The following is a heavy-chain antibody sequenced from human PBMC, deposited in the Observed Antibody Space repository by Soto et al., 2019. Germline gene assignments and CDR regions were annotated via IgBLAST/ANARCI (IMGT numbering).Heavy chain of an antibody. Sequence: QVQLVQSGAEVKKPGASVKVSCKASGYTFTDYYMHWVRQAPGQGLEWMGWINPNRGGTNYAQTFQGRVTMTRDTSISTAYMELNRMRSDDTAVYYCARDQSPASGWPGMDVWGQGTTVTVSS. V-gene: IGHV1-2*02. CDR3: ARDQSPASGWPGMDV. D-gene: IGHD6-19*01. CDR2: INPNRGGT. CDR1: GYTFTDYY. J-gene: IGHJ6*02.